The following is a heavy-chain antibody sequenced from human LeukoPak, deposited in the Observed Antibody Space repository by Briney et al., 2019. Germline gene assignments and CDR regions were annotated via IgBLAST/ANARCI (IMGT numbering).Heavy chain of an antibody. D-gene: IGHD2-2*01. CDR3: ARYPDCSSTSCYSSKVDP. J-gene: IGHJ5*02. CDR1: GFTFSSYS. Sequence: GGSLRLSCAASGFTFSSYSMNWVRQAPGKGLEWVSSISSSSSYIYYADSVKGRFTISRDNAKNSLYLQMNSLRAEDTAVNYCARYPDCSSTSCYSSKVDPWGQGTLVTVSS. V-gene: IGHV3-21*01. CDR2: ISSSSSYI.